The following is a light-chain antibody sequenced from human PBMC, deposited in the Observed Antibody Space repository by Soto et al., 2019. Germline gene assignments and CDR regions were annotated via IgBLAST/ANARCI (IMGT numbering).Light chain of an antibody. CDR1: QSVFYSSTGTNQ. J-gene: IGKJ1*01. CDR3: QQYYNIPLT. Sequence: DIVMTQSPDSLAVSLGDRATINCKSSQSVFYSSTGTNQLAWYQQKPGQPPKVLINWASTRESGVPDRFSGSESKTDFTLTITSLQAEDVAVYYCQQYYNIPLTFGQGTKVAI. V-gene: IGKV4-1*01. CDR2: WAS.